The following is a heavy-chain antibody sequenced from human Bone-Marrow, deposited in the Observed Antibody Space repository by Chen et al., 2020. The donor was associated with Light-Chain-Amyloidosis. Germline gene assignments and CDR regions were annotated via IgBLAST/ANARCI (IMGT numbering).Heavy chain of an antibody. CDR2: INAGTGNT. CDR3: GRSGVGSTYIDS. D-gene: IGHD1-26*01. Sequence: WVRQAPGQGLECMGWINAGTGNTKYSQKFQDRVTSTRDTSASTAYMELSSLRSEDTALYFCGRSGVGSTYIDSWGEGTLVTVSS. J-gene: IGHJ4*02. V-gene: IGHV1-3*01.